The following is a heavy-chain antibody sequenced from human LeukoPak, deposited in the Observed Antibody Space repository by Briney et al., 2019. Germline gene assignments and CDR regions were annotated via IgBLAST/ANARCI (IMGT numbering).Heavy chain of an antibody. V-gene: IGHV4-59*08. Sequence: SETLSLTCTVSGGSISSYYWSWIRKPPGKGLEWIGYIYYSGSTNYNPSLKSRVTISVDTSKNQFSLKLSSVTAADTAVYYCARQDSSTAGDWFDPWGQGTLVTVSS. J-gene: IGHJ5*02. D-gene: IGHD6-13*01. CDR2: IYYSGST. CDR1: GGSISSYY. CDR3: ARQDSSTAGDWFDP.